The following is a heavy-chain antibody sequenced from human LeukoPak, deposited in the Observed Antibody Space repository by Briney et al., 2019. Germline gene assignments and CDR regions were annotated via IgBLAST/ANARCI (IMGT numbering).Heavy chain of an antibody. CDR3: ARRGYSYGYAKLDY. D-gene: IGHD5-18*01. J-gene: IGHJ4*02. V-gene: IGHV5-10-1*01. CDR2: IDPSDSYT. Sequence: GESLKISCKGSGYSITSYWISWVRQMPGKGLEWMGRIDPSDSYTNYSPSFHGHVTISADKSISTAYLQWSSLKASDTAMYYCARRGYSYGYAKLDYWGQGTLVTVSS. CDR1: GYSITSYW.